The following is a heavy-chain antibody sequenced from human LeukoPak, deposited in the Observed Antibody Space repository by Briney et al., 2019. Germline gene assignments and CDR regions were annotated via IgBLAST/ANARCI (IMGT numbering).Heavy chain of an antibody. J-gene: IGHJ3*02. CDR3: ARGPSVANAFDI. Sequence: SETLSLTCTVSGGSISSSSYYWGWIRQPPGKGLEWIGSIYYSGSTNYNPSLKSRVTISVDTSKNQFSLKLSSVTAADTAVYYCARGPSVANAFDIWGQGTMVTVSS. CDR2: IYYSGST. V-gene: IGHV4-39*07. CDR1: GGSISSSSYY. D-gene: IGHD2-15*01.